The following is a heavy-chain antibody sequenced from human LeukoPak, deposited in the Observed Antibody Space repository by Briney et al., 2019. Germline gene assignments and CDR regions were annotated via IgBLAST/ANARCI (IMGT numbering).Heavy chain of an antibody. V-gene: IGHV3-21*01. CDR1: GFSFNIYS. J-gene: IGHJ4*02. CDR2: ISFGSTYI. CDR3: ASGIFYASVQTWSPL. Sequence: PGGSLRLSCAASGFSFNIYSMNWVRQAPGGGLEWVSSISFGSTYISYADSVKGRFTISRDDAKKSLYLQMNGLRAEDTAFYYCASGIFYASVQTWSPLWGQGTLVTVSS. D-gene: IGHD3-16*01.